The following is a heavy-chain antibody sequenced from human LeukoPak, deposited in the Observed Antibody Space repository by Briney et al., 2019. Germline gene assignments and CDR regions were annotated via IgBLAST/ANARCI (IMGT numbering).Heavy chain of an antibody. CDR2: IYSGGST. CDR3: ARDLAYDILTGYYNSDQYYYYGMDV. V-gene: IGHV3-53*01. CDR1: GFTVSSNY. D-gene: IGHD3-9*01. Sequence: GGSLRLSCAASGFTVSSNYMSWVRQAPGKGLEWVSVIYSGGSTYYADSVKGRFTISRDNSKNTLYLQMNSLRAEDTAVYYCARDLAYDILTGYYNSDQYYYYGMDVWGQGTTVTVSS. J-gene: IGHJ6*02.